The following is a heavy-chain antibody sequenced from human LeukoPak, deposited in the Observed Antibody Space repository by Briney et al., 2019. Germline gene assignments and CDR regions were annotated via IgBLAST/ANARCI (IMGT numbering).Heavy chain of an antibody. Sequence: PGGSLRLSCAASGFTFSSYWMPWVRQAPGKGLVWVSRINSDGSSTSYADSVKGRFTISRDNAKNTLYLQMNSLRAEDTAVYYCARGPYDILTGYYGYYFDYWGQGALVTVSS. D-gene: IGHD3-9*01. CDR3: ARGPYDILTGYYGYYFDY. CDR2: INSDGSST. CDR1: GFTFSSYW. J-gene: IGHJ4*02. V-gene: IGHV3-74*01.